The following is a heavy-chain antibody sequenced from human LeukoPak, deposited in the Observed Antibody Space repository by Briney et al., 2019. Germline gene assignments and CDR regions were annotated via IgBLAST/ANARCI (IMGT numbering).Heavy chain of an antibody. CDR3: ARDRVDMKFDI. Sequence: GGSLRLSCAASGFTFSNYDMHWVRQATGKDLEWVSGIGTAGDTHYSGSVKGRFTISRENAKNSLYLQMNSLRAEDTAVYYCARDRVDMKFDIWGQGTMVTVSS. CDR2: IGTAGDT. J-gene: IGHJ3*02. V-gene: IGHV3-13*01. CDR1: GFTFSNYD. D-gene: IGHD3-10*01.